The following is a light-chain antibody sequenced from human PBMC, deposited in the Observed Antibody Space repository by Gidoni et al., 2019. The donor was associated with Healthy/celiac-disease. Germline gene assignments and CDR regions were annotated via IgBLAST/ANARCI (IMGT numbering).Light chain of an antibody. CDR1: SSNIGSNT. CDR2: SNN. Sequence: QSVLTQPPSASGTPGPRVTISCSGSSSNIGSNTVNWYQQPPGTAPKLLTYSNNQRPSGVPDRVSGSKSGTSASLAISGLQSEDEADYYCAAWDDSLNGRVFGTGTKVTVL. V-gene: IGLV1-44*01. CDR3: AAWDDSLNGRV. J-gene: IGLJ1*01.